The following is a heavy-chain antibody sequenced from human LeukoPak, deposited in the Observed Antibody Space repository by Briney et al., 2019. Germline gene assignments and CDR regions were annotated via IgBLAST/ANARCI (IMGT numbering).Heavy chain of an antibody. Sequence: PSETLSLTCAVYGGSFSGYYWSWIRQPPGKGLEWIGSIYYSGSTYYNPSLKSRVTISVDTSKNQFSLKLSSVTAADTAVYYCARSWFGVDAFDIWGQGTMVTVSS. CDR1: GGSFSGYY. D-gene: IGHD3-10*01. CDR2: IYYSGST. J-gene: IGHJ3*02. V-gene: IGHV4-34*01. CDR3: ARSWFGVDAFDI.